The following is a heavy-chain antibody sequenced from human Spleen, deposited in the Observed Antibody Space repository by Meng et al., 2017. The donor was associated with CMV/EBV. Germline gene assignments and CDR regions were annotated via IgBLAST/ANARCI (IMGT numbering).Heavy chain of an antibody. CDR3: ARETVVPAGILSRAPPAQRPKDYYYDYGMDV. CDR1: GMSEFSFSNYG. V-gene: IGHV3-30*19. J-gene: IGHJ6*02. D-gene: IGHD2-2*01. Sequence: GGSLRLSCRVSGMSEFSFSNYGMHWVRQAPGKGLEWVAVTPYDGSNKHYADSVKGRFTISRDNSKNTVYLQMNSLRGEDTAVYYCARETVVPAGILSRAPPAQRPKDYYYDYGMDVWGQGTTVTVSS. CDR2: TPYDGSNK.